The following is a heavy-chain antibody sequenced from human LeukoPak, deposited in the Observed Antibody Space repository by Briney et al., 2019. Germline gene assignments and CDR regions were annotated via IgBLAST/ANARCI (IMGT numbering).Heavy chain of an antibody. CDR3: ARDLSGVTGYTYGRGIDY. Sequence: PGGSLRLFCAASGFTFSSYWMSWVRQAPGKGLEWVANIKKDGSEKYYVDAVKGRFIIYRDNAKTSLYLQMHSLRAEDTAVYYCARDLSGVTGYTYGRGIDYWGQGTLVTGSS. V-gene: IGHV3-7*01. CDR1: GFTFSSYW. J-gene: IGHJ4*02. D-gene: IGHD5-18*01. CDR2: IKKDGSEK.